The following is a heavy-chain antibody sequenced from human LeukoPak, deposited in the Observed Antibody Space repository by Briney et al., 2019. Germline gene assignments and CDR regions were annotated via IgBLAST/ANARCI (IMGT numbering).Heavy chain of an antibody. D-gene: IGHD3-22*01. CDR1: GYTFTVKF. V-gene: IGHV1-2*04. CDR2: IEPNSGGT. Sequence: PAASVKVSCKTSGYTFTVKFLHWLRQAPGQGLEWMAGIEPNSGGTVYGQNFRGWVTVTRDTSVSTAYMELSRLRSDDTAVYYCAVENFYDRRGYSKAFDYWGQGTLVTVSS. J-gene: IGHJ4*02. CDR3: AVENFYDRRGYSKAFDY.